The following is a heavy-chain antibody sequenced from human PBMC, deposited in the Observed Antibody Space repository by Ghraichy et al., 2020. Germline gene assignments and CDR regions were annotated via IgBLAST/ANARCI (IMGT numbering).Heavy chain of an antibody. CDR2: ISFDGSSD. CDR3: GRDAPNYYFDY. Sequence: SLRLSCAASGFTFGSYAMHWVRQAPGKGLEWVAFISFDGSSDYYADSVKGRFTISRDNSKSTLSLQMNSLRAEDTAVYYCGRDAPNYYFDYWGQGTLVTVSS. J-gene: IGHJ4*02. CDR1: GFTFGSYA. V-gene: IGHV3-30-3*01.